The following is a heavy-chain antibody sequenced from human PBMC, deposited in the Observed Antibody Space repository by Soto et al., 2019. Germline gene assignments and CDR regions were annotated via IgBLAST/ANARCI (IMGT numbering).Heavy chain of an antibody. Sequence: RLSCAASGFTFSNAWINWVRQAPGKGLEWVGRIKSKTDGGTTDFAAPVKGRFTISRDNSKNTLYLQMNRLRAEDTAVYYCARDVQAVGRYYYYYGMDVWGQGTTVTVSS. CDR1: GFTFSNAW. CDR2: IKSKTDGGTT. V-gene: IGHV3-15*07. D-gene: IGHD3-10*01. CDR3: ARDVQAVGRYYYYYGMDV. J-gene: IGHJ6*02.